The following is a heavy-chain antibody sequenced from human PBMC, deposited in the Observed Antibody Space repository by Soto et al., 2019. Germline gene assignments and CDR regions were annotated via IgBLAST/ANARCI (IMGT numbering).Heavy chain of an antibody. CDR1: GGSISSGGYS. CDR2: ISHSGST. J-gene: IGHJ4*02. V-gene: IGHV4-30-2*01. D-gene: IGHD6-19*01. CDR3: ARGGLLPDY. Sequence: SETLSLTCAVSGGSISSGGYSWSWIRQPPGKGLEWIGYISHSGSTYYNPSLKSRVTISVDGSKNQFSLKLSSVTAADTAVYYCARGGLLPDYWGQGTLVTVSS.